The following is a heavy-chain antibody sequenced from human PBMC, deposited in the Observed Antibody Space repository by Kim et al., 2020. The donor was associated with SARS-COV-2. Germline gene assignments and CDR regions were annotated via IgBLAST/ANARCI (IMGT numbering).Heavy chain of an antibody. J-gene: IGHJ4*02. D-gene: IGHD3-22*01. Sequence: KGRFTISRDNAKNSLYLQMNSLRDEDTAVYYCARDHTYYYDSSGYYEPDYWGQGTLVTVSS. V-gene: IGHV3-48*02. CDR3: ARDHTYYYDSSGYYEPDY.